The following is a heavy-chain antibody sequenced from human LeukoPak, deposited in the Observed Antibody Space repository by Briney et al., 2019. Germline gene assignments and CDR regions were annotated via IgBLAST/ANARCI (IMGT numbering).Heavy chain of an antibody. CDR1: GFSVGDKY. CDR3: ARLGGPSDTSGFLDY. J-gene: IGHJ4*02. D-gene: IGHD3-22*01. V-gene: IGHV3-53*01. Sequence: PGGSLRLSCAPSGFSVGDKYMAWVRQAPGKGLEWVSVIYSGGSTYYADSVKGRFTISRDNSKNTLYVQMNSPRAEDTAVYYCARLGGPSDTSGFLDYWGQGTLVTVSS. CDR2: IYSGGST.